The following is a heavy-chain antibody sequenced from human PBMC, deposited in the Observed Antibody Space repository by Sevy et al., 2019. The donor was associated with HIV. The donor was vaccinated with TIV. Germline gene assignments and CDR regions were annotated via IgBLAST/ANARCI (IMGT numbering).Heavy chain of an antibody. V-gene: IGHV3-30-3*01. CDR2: ISYDGSNT. J-gene: IGHJ4*02. CDR1: GFTFTTYA. Sequence: GGSLRLSCAASGFTFTTYAMHWVRQAPGKGLEWVAVISYDGSNTYYADSVKGRFTISRDSSKNTLYLQMNSLRAEDTAVYFCARDGGYDSRGYDLSNYWGQGTLVIVSS. CDR3: ARDGGYDSRGYDLSNY. D-gene: IGHD3-22*01.